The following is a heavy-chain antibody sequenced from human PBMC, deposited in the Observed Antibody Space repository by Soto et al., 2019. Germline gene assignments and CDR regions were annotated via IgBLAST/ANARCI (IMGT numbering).Heavy chain of an antibody. CDR1: GYSFTSYW. J-gene: IGHJ3*02. Sequence: PGESLKISCKSSGYSFTSYWIDWVRQMPGKGREWMGIIYPGDSDTRYSPSFQGQVTTAADKSISTAYLQWSSLKASDTAMYYCARLGSIAEARDAFDIWGQGTMVTVSS. D-gene: IGHD6-6*01. V-gene: IGHV5-51*01. CDR3: ARLGSIAEARDAFDI. CDR2: IYPGDSDT.